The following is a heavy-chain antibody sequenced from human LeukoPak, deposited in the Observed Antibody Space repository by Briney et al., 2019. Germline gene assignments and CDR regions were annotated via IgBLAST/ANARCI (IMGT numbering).Heavy chain of an antibody. D-gene: IGHD1-14*01. CDR2: IYTSGST. V-gene: IGHV4-4*07. Sequence: SETLSLTCTVSGGSISSYYWSWIRQPAGRGLEWIGRIYTSGSTNYNPSLKSRVTMSVDTSKNQFSLKLSSVTAADTAVYYCARYDGSYHYYYGMDVWGQGTTVTVSS. J-gene: IGHJ6*02. CDR3: ARYDGSYHYYYGMDV. CDR1: GGSISSYY.